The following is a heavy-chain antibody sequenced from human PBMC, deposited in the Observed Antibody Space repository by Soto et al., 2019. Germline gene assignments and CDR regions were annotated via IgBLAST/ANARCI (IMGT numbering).Heavy chain of an antibody. D-gene: IGHD3-22*01. J-gene: IGHJ4*02. CDR2: ISYDGSNK. CDR1: GFTFSSYA. V-gene: IGHV3-30-3*01. CDR3: ARTLPGYDSSEFDY. Sequence: LRLSCAASGFTFSSYAMHWVRQAPGKGLEWVAVISYDGSNKYYADSVKGRFTISRDNSKNTLYLQMNSLRAEDTAVYYCARTLPGYDSSEFDYWGQGTLVTVSS.